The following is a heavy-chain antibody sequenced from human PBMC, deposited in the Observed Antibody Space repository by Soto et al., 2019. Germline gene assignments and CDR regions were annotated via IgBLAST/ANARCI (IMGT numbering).Heavy chain of an antibody. D-gene: IGHD3-22*01. J-gene: IGHJ5*02. V-gene: IGHV4-61*01. CDR3: ARENSSGYYYMPYNWFDP. CDR2: IYYSGST. Sequence: SSETLSLTCTVSGGSVSSGSYYWSWIRQPPGKGLEWIGYIYYSGSTNYNPSLKSRVTISVDTSKNQCSLKLSSVTAADTAVYYCARENSSGYYYMPYNWFDPWGQGTLVTVSS. CDR1: GGSVSSGSYY.